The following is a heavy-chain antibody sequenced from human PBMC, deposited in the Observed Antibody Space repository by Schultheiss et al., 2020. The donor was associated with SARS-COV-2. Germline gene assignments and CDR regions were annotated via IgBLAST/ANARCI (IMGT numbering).Heavy chain of an antibody. V-gene: IGHV4-34*01. J-gene: IGHJ6*03. D-gene: IGHD6-13*01. CDR1: GGSISSDY. CDR3: ARGGVSYYYYYMDV. CDR2: INHSGST. Sequence: SQTLSLTCTVSGGSISSDYWSWIRQPAGKGLEWIGEINHSGSTYYNPSLKSRVTISVDTSKNQFSLKLSSVTAADTAVYYCARGGVSYYYYYMDVWGKGTTVTVSS.